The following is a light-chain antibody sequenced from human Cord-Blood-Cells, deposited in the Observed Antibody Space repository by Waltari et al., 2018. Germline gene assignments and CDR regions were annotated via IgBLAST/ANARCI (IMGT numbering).Light chain of an antibody. V-gene: IGKV1-9*01. CDR1: QGIRGY. CDR3: QQLNSYPRT. Sequence: IQLTQSPSSLSASVGDRVTITCRASQGIRGYLAWYQQKPGKAPKLLIYAASTLQSGGPSRFSGSGSGTDLTLTFSSLQPEDFATYYCQQLNSYPRTFGQGTKLEIK. CDR2: AAS. J-gene: IGKJ2*01.